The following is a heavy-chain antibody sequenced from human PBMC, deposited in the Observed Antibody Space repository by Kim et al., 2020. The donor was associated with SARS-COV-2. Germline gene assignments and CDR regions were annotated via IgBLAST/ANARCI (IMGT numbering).Heavy chain of an antibody. Sequence: GGSLRLSCAASGFTFGDYAMHWVRQAPGKGLEWVSGISWNSGSIGYADSVKGRFTISRDNAKNSLYLQMNSLRAEDTALYYCAKARYYYDSSCYSPDFDNWGQGTMITLSS. V-gene: IGHV3-9*01. D-gene: IGHD3-22*01. J-gene: IGHJ3*02. CDR2: ISWNSGSI. CDR1: GFTFGDYA. CDR3: AKARYYYDSSCYSPDFDN.